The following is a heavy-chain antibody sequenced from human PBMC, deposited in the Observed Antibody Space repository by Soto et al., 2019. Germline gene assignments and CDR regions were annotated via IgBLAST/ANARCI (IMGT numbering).Heavy chain of an antibody. Sequence: PVGSLRLSCAASGFTFSSYAMHWVRQAPGKGLEWVAVISYDGSNKYYADSVKGRFTISRDNSKNTLYLQMNSLRAEDTAVYYCARARNTAMGAIYYYYGMDVWGQGTTVTVSS. CDR2: ISYDGSNK. J-gene: IGHJ6*02. CDR3: ARARNTAMGAIYYYYGMDV. CDR1: GFTFSSYA. V-gene: IGHV3-30-3*01. D-gene: IGHD5-18*01.